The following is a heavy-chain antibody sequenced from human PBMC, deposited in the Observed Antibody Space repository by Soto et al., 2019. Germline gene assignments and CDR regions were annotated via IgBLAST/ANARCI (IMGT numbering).Heavy chain of an antibody. CDR3: AKDRVESGLGEIDY. D-gene: IGHD3-16*01. Sequence: QVQLVESGGGVVQPGRSLRLSCAASGFSFSNNGMHWVRQAPGKGLEWVAIISYDGSKKYYADSVEGRFTISRDNSKNTLYLQMDSLRAEDTAIYYCAKDRVESGLGEIDYWGQGTLVTVSS. J-gene: IGHJ4*02. V-gene: IGHV3-30*18. CDR1: GFSFSNNG. CDR2: ISYDGSKK.